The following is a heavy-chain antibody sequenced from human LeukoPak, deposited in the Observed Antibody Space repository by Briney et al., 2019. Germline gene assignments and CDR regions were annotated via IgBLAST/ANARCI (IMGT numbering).Heavy chain of an antibody. CDR1: GFTFSIYA. CDR3: AKDRPNYYESNGHYYRRDGDS. Sequence: GGSLRLSCAASGFTFSIYAMSWVRQAPGKGLEWVSSTSSGGDYTYYAGSVKGWFTISRDNSKNTLYLQMNSLRAEDTATYYCAKDRPNYYESNGHYYRRDGDSWGQGTLVTVSS. D-gene: IGHD3-22*01. CDR2: TSSGGDYT. J-gene: IGHJ5*01. V-gene: IGHV3-23*01.